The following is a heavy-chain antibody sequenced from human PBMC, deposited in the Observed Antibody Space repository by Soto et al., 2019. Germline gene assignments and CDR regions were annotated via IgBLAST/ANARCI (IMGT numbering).Heavy chain of an antibody. CDR3: VRDQREYTTSSHAGGFYYYYMDV. Sequence: PGGSLRLSCAASGFNVSSNFMSWVRQAPGKGLEWVSVIYSGGPTYYADSVKGRFTISRHTSKNTLYLQMNSLRAEDTAVYYCVRDQREYTTSSHAGGFYYYYMDVWGKGTTVTVSS. CDR1: GFNVSSNF. D-gene: IGHD6-6*01. J-gene: IGHJ6*03. V-gene: IGHV3-53*04. CDR2: IYSGGPT.